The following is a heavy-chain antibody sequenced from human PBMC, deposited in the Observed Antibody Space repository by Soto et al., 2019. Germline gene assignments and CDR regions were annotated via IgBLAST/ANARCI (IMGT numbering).Heavy chain of an antibody. Sequence: PSETLRFTCILSGRSLSSGGYSWRWIRQHPGQGLEWIGYIYYSGSTYYNPSLKSRVTISVDTSKNQFCLKLSSVTAADTAVYYCARDYTSYYDYVWGSYRRSWFDHWGQGTLVTVSS. CDR3: ARDYTSYYDYVWGSYRRSWFDH. CDR2: IYYSGST. V-gene: IGHV4-31*03. CDR1: GRSLSSGGYS. D-gene: IGHD3-16*02. J-gene: IGHJ5*02.